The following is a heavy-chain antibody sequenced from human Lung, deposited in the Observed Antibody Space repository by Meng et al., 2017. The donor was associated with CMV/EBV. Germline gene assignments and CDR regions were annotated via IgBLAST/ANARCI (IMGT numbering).Heavy chain of an antibody. CDR3: ARTPARFCNTHMCYAFDY. CDR2: LYPDGST. Sequence: QEQRKGSGPRLVKPSETLSVTCIVSSDSITNYFWSWVRQPAGKGLEWIGRLYPDGSTDYNPSLSSRLTLSLDTSKIRFSLKLRSVTAADTAIYYCARTPARFCNTHMCYAFDYWGQGALVTVSS. D-gene: IGHD2-2*01. V-gene: IGHV4-4*07. CDR1: SDSITNYF. J-gene: IGHJ4*02.